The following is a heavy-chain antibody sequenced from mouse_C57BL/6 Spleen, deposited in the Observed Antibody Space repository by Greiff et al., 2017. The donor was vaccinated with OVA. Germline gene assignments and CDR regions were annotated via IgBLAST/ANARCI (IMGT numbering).Heavy chain of an antibody. Sequence: VQLQQPGAELVKPGASVKMSCKASGYTFTSYWITWVKQRPGQGLEWIGDIYPGSGSTKYNEKFKSKATLTVDTSSSTAYMQLSSLTSEDSAVYYCARSDSNYNAMDYWGQGTSVTVSS. CDR2: IYPGSGST. J-gene: IGHJ4*01. CDR1: GYTFTSYW. CDR3: ARSDSNYNAMDY. V-gene: IGHV1-55*01. D-gene: IGHD2-5*01.